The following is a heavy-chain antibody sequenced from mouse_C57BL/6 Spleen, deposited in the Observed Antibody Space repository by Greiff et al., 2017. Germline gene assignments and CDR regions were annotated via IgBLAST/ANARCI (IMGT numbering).Heavy chain of an antibody. J-gene: IGHJ2*01. CDR2: ISYDGSN. CDR1: GYSITSGYY. V-gene: IGHV3-6*01. Sequence: EVKLEESGPGLVKPSQSLSLTCSVTGYSITSGYYWNWIRQFPGNKLEWMGYISYDGSNNYNPSLKNRISITRDTSKNQFFLKLNSVTTEDTATYYCARDRDYAPLFDYWGQGTTLTVSS. D-gene: IGHD2-4*01. CDR3: ARDRDYAPLFDY.